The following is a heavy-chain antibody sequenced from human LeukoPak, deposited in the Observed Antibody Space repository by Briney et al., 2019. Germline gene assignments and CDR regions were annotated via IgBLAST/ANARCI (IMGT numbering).Heavy chain of an antibody. Sequence: PSETLSLTCTVSGGSIDRSSYYWGWIRQPPGKGLEWIGYIYYSGSTNYNPSLKSRVTISVDTSKNQFSLKLSSVTAADTAVYYCARGGGPRATIGYWGQGTLVTVSS. D-gene: IGHD5-12*01. V-gene: IGHV4-61*05. CDR2: IYYSGST. CDR3: ARGGGPRATIGY. J-gene: IGHJ4*02. CDR1: GGSIDRSSYY.